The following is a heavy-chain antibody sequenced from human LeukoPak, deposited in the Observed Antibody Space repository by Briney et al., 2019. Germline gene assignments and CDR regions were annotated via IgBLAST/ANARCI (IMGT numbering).Heavy chain of an antibody. CDR1: GFSFSSYA. CDR2: IRGSGGST. J-gene: IGHJ4*02. D-gene: IGHD6-13*01. V-gene: IGHV3-23*01. Sequence: PGRSLRLSCAASGFSFSSYALSWVRQAAGQGLEWVAAIRGSGGSTNIADSVKGRFTISRDNSKNTVFLQMNSLRVEDTAVYYCAKDSGGYSSSSFGSWGQGTLVTVSS. CDR3: AKDSGGYSSSSFGS.